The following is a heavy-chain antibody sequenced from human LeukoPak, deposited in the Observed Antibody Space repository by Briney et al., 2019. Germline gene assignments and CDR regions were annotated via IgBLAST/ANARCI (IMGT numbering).Heavy chain of an antibody. Sequence: ASVKVSCKTSGYTFTGYYMHWVRQAPGQGLEWMGCVNPNTGGTNYAQKFQGRVTMTRDTSITTAYMELSRLRFDDTAVYYCARGDIAVAPWGQGTLVTVSS. D-gene: IGHD6-19*01. CDR3: ARGDIAVAP. V-gene: IGHV1-2*02. J-gene: IGHJ5*02. CDR1: GYTFTGYY. CDR2: VNPNTGGT.